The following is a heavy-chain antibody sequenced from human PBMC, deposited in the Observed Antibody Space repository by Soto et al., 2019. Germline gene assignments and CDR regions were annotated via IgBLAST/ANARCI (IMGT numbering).Heavy chain of an antibody. V-gene: IGHV3-23*01. D-gene: IGHD3-3*01. CDR1: GFTFSSNV. J-gene: IGHJ4*02. CDR2: ISGSGDNT. CDR3: AKGAYYDFWSGYSAFDC. Sequence: GGSLRLSCAASGFTFSSNVMSWVRQAPGKGLEWVSAISGSGDNTYYADSVKGRFSISRDNSKNTLYLQMNSLGAEDTAIYYCAKGAYYDFWSGYSAFDCWGQGTLVTVSS.